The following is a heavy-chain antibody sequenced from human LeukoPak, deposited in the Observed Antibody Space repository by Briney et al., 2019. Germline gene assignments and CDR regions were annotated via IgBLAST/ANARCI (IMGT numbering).Heavy chain of an antibody. Sequence: VASVTVSCKASGGTFSSYAISWVRQAPGQGLEWMGGIIPIFGTANYAQKFQGRVTITADESTSTAYMELSSLRSEDTAVYYCARGGDYEDPEWQGQNWFDPWGQGTLVTVSS. J-gene: IGHJ5*02. CDR1: GGTFSSYA. CDR2: IIPIFGTA. D-gene: IGHD4-17*01. V-gene: IGHV1-69*13. CDR3: ARGGDYEDPEWQGQNWFDP.